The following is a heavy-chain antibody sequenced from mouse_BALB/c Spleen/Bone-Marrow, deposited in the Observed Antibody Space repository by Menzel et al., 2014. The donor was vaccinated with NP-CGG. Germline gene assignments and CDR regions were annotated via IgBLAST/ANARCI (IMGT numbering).Heavy chain of an antibody. CDR1: GYTFTDYN. CDR2: INPNNGGT. Sequence: VQLQQPGPELVKPGASVKIPCKASGYTFTDYNMDWVKQSHGKSLEWIGDINPNNGGTIYNQKFKGKATLTVDKSSSTAYMEPRSLTSEDTAVYYCATGTWFAYWGQGTLVTVSA. D-gene: IGHD4-1*01. J-gene: IGHJ3*01. V-gene: IGHV1-18*01. CDR3: ATGTWFAY.